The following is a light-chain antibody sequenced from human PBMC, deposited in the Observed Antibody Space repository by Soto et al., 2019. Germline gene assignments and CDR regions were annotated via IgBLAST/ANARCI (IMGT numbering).Light chain of an antibody. V-gene: IGKV1-5*03. CDR3: QHYNSYSEA. Sequence: DIQMTQSPSTLSGSVGDRVTITCRASQTISSWLAWYQQKPGKAPKLLIYKASTLKSGVPSRFSGSGYGTEFTLTISSLQPDDFATYSCQHYNSYSEAFGQGTKE. CDR1: QTISSW. J-gene: IGKJ1*01. CDR2: KAS.